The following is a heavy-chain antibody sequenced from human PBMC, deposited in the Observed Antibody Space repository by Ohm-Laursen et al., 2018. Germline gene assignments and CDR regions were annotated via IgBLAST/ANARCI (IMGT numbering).Heavy chain of an antibody. CDR3: ARVGLLWFENNWFDP. D-gene: IGHD3-10*01. CDR2: ISSSGSTI. J-gene: IGHJ5*02. CDR1: GFTFSSYE. Sequence: LSLTCAASGFTFSSYEMNWVRQAPGKGLEWVSYISSSGSTIYYADSVKGRFTISRDNSKNSLYLQMNSLRAEDTAVYYCARVGLLWFENNWFDPWGQGTLVTVSS. V-gene: IGHV3-48*03.